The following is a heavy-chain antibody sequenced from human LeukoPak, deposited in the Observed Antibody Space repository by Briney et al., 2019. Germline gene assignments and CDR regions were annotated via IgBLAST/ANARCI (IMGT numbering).Heavy chain of an antibody. Sequence: GGSLRLFCVGSGFSFNTYWMYWVRQAPGKGLVWVSDINSDESRTNYADSVKGRFTISRDNAKNTLYLQMSSLRAEDTALYYCARGLNYWGQGTLVTVSS. J-gene: IGHJ4*02. CDR2: INSDESRT. CDR1: GFSFNTYW. CDR3: ARGLNY. V-gene: IGHV3-74*01.